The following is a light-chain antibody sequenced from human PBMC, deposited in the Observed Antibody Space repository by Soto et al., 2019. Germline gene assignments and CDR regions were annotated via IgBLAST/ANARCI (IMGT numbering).Light chain of an antibody. V-gene: IGLV4-69*01. J-gene: IGLJ2*01. CDR2: LNSDGSH. CDR3: QTRGSAILVV. CDR1: SGHSSYA. Sequence: QPVLTQSPSASASLGASVKLTCTLSSGHSSYAIAWHQQQPEKGPRYLMKLNSDGSHSKGDAVPDRFSGSSSGAERYLTISSLQSEDEADYYCQTRGSAILVVFGGGTEVTVL.